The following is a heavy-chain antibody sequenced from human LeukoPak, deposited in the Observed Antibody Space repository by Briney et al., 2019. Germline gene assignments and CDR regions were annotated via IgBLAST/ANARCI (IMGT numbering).Heavy chain of an antibody. D-gene: IGHD5-18*01. J-gene: IGHJ5*02. Sequence: PSQTLSFTCAVSGGSISSGGYSWSWIRQPPGKGLEWIGYIYHSGSTYYNPSLKSRVTISVDRSKNQFSLKLSSVTAADTAVYYCARSGYSYGFNWFDPWGQGTLVTVSS. V-gene: IGHV4-30-2*01. CDR3: ARSGYSYGFNWFDP. CDR1: GGSISSGGYS. CDR2: IYHSGST.